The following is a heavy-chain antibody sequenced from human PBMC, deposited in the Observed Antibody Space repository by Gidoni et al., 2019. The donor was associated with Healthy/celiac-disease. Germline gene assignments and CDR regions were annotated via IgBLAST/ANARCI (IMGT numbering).Heavy chain of an antibody. D-gene: IGHD3-3*01. CDR2: INHSGST. J-gene: IGHJ4*02. CDR3: ARLGLYDFWSGYFVRITDIYFDY. Sequence: QVQLQQWGAGLLKPSETLSLTCAVYGGSFSGYYWSWIRQPPGKGLEWIGEINHSGSTNYNPSLKSRVTISVDTSKNQFSLKLSSVTAADTAVYYCARLGLYDFWSGYFVRITDIYFDYWGQGTLVTVSS. CDR1: GGSFSGYY. V-gene: IGHV4-34*01.